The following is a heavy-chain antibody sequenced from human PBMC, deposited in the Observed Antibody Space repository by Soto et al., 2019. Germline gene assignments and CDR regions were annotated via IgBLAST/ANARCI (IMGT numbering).Heavy chain of an antibody. J-gene: IGHJ4*02. CDR1: GGSISRSSYY. CDR3: ARRVGRARFDY. Sequence: QLQLQESGPGLVKPSETLSLTCTVSGGSISRSSYYWGWIRQPPGKGLEWIGSIYYSGSTYYNPSLKSRVTISVDTSKNQCSLKRSSATAADTAVYYCARRVGRARFDYWGQGTLVTVSS. CDR2: IYYSGST. D-gene: IGHD6-13*01. V-gene: IGHV4-39*01.